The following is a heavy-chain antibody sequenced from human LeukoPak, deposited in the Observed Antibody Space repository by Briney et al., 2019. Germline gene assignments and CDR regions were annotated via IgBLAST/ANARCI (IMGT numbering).Heavy chain of an antibody. V-gene: IGHV3-23*01. Sequence: PGGSLRLSCAASGFTFSSYAMSWVRQAPGKGLEWVSAISGSGGSTYYADCVKGRFTISRDNSKNTLYLQMNSLRAEDTAVYYCAKAPQVWFGSRRDWFDPWGQGTLVTVSS. D-gene: IGHD3-10*01. CDR3: AKAPQVWFGSRRDWFDP. CDR2: ISGSGGST. J-gene: IGHJ5*02. CDR1: GFTFSSYA.